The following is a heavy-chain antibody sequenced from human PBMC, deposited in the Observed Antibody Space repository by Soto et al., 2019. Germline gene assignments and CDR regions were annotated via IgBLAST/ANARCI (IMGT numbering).Heavy chain of an antibody. CDR3: AKSGRYFDWLLSPFDY. CDR2: ISGSGGST. V-gene: IGHV3-23*01. D-gene: IGHD3-9*01. Sequence: GGSLRLSCAASGFTFSSYAMSWVRQAPGKGLEWVSAISGSGGSTYYADSVKGRFTISRDNSKNTLYLQMNSLRAEDTAVYYCAKSGRYFDWLLSPFDYWGQGTLVTVSS. J-gene: IGHJ4*02. CDR1: GFTFSSYA.